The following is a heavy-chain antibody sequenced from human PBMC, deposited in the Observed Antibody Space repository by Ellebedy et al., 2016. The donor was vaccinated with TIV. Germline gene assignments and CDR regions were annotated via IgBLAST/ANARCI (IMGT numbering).Heavy chain of an antibody. V-gene: IGHV4-39*07. CDR2: IHYDGPT. CDR3: ARERLAAAVMGGLLGWFDS. J-gene: IGHJ5*01. Sequence: MPSETLSLTCTVSGGSISNNNFHWGWIRQSPGKGLEWIGSIHYDGPTHYNPSLKSRVTIPVDTSKNQFSMNLTSVTAADTAVYYCARERLAAAVMGGLLGWFDSWGHGTLVTVSS. D-gene: IGHD6-13*01. CDR1: GGSISNNNFH.